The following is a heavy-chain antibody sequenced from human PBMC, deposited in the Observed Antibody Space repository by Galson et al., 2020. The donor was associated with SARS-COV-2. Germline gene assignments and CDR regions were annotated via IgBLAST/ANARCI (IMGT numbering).Heavy chain of an antibody. D-gene: IGHD2-21*02. V-gene: IGHV3-33*06. CDR3: AKGVVVTAHYYYYMDV. CDR2: IWYAGSNK. Sequence: GGSLRLSCAASGFTFSSYGMHWVRQAPGKGLEWVAVIWYAGSNKYYADSVKGRFTISRDNSKNTLYLQMNSLRAEDTAVYYCAKGVVVTAHYYYYMDVWGKGTTVTVSS. CDR1: GFTFSSYG. J-gene: IGHJ6*03.